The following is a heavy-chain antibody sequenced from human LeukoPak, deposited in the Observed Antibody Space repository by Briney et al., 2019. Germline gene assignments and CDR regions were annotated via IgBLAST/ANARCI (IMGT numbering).Heavy chain of an antibody. CDR3: ARDYDILTGYHIYYYYYGMDV. Sequence: ASVKVSCKASGYTFTSYGISWVRQAPGQGLEWVGWISAYNGNTNYAQKLQGSVTMTTDTSTSTAYMELRSLRSDDTAVYYCARDYDILTGYHIYYYYYGMDVWGQGTTVTVSS. D-gene: IGHD3-9*01. V-gene: IGHV1-18*01. CDR1: GYTFTSYG. J-gene: IGHJ6*02. CDR2: ISAYNGNT.